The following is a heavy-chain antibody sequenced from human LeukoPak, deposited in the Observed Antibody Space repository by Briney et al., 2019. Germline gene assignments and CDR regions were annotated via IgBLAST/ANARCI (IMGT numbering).Heavy chain of an antibody. CDR1: GGSISSGGYY. CDR3: ARVTSDYVWGSYRPPSRWFDP. CDR2: IYYSGST. D-gene: IGHD3-16*02. V-gene: IGHV4-31*03. Sequence: SQTLSLTCTVSGGSISSGGYYWSWIRQHPGKGLEWIGYIYYSGSTYYNPSLKSRVTISVDTSKDQFSLKLSSVTAADTAVYYCARVTSDYVWGSYRPPSRWFDPWGQGTLVTVSS. J-gene: IGHJ5*02.